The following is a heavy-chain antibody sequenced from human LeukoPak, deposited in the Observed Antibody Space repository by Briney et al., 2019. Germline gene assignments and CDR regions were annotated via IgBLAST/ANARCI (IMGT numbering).Heavy chain of an antibody. Sequence: SETLSLTCTVSGGSISSYYWSWIRQPPGKGLEWIGYIYYSGSTNYNPSLKSRVTISVDTSKNQFSLKLSSVTAADTAVYYCARASDYGGNYYYYYMDVWGKGTTVTVSS. CDR2: IYYSGST. CDR3: ARASDYGGNYYYYYMDV. D-gene: IGHD4-23*01. CDR1: GGSISSYY. J-gene: IGHJ6*03. V-gene: IGHV4-59*01.